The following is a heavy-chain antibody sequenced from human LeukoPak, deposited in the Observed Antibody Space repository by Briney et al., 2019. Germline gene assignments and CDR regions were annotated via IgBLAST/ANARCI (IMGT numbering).Heavy chain of an antibody. CDR3: GKDPKSGTYYDSFDM. V-gene: IGHV3-23*01. D-gene: IGHD1-26*01. Sequence: PGGSLRLSCAASGFTFSNYAMNWVRQAPGKGLEWVSGIRGSGTSTYYADSVKGRFTISRDNSKNTLYLQMNNLRAEDTAVYYCGKDPKSGTYYDSFDMWGQGTMVTVSS. CDR2: IRGSGTST. CDR1: GFTFSNYA. J-gene: IGHJ3*02.